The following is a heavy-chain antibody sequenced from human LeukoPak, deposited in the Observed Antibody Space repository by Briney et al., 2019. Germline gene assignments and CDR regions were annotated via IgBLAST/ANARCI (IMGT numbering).Heavy chain of an antibody. CDR2: ISYSGST. J-gene: IGHJ1*01. V-gene: IGHV4-59*08. Sequence: SETLSLTCTVSGGSITSYHWSWIRQPPGKGLEWIGYISYSGSTNYNPSLKSRVTISVDTSKNQFSLKLSSVTAADTAVYYCARHGGVAGTGEYFQHWGQGTLVTVSS. D-gene: IGHD6-19*01. CDR3: ARHGGVAGTGEYFQH. CDR1: GGSITSYH.